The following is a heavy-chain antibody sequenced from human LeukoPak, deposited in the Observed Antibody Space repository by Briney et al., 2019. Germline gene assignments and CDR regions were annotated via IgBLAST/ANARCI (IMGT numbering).Heavy chain of an antibody. V-gene: IGHV4-59*08. Sequence: SETLSLTCTVSGGSISSYYWSWIWQPPGKGLEWIGYIYYSGSTNYNPSLKSRVTISVDTTKNQFSLNLSSVTAADTAVYYCATQATGTSYGVFDYWGQGPLVTVSS. CDR2: IYYSGST. CDR3: ATQATGTSYGVFDY. J-gene: IGHJ4*02. CDR1: GGSISSYY. D-gene: IGHD5-18*01.